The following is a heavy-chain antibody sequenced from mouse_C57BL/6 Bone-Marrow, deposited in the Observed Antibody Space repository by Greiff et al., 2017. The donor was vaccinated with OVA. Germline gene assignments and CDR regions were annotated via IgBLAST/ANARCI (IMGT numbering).Heavy chain of an antibody. CDR1: GFSLTSYG. CDR3: ARHSYGSSGYYYAMDY. J-gene: IGHJ4*01. D-gene: IGHD1-1*01. CDR2: IWSDGST. V-gene: IGHV2-6-1*01. Sequence: VQLVESGPGLVAPSQSLSITCTVSGFSLTSYGVHWVRQPPGKGLEWLVVIWSDGSTTYNSALKSRLSTGKDNSKSQVFLKMNSLQTDDTAMYYCARHSYGSSGYYYAMDYWGQGTSVTVSS.